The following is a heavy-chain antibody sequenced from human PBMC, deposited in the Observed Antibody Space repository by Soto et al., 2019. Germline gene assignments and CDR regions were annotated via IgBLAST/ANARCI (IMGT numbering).Heavy chain of an antibody. Sequence: GASVKVSCKASGYTFTSYGISWVRQAPGQGLEWMGWISAYNGNTNYAQKLQGRVTMTTDTSTSTAYMELRSLRSDDTAVYYCARDGLVVTALPNYYYYGMDVWGQGTTVTVSS. CDR1: GYTFTSYG. CDR2: ISAYNGNT. V-gene: IGHV1-18*01. D-gene: IGHD2-21*02. J-gene: IGHJ6*02. CDR3: ARDGLVVTALPNYYYYGMDV.